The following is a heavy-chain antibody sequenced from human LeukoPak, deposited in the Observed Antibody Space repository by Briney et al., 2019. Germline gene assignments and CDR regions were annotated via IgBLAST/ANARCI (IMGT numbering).Heavy chain of an antibody. V-gene: IGHV4-39*07. J-gene: IGHJ5*02. CDR3: ARTPARRQWLSWFDP. Sequence: SETLSLTCTVSGGSFRSSSYYWGWIRQTPGKGLEWIGCIYYSGSTYYNPSLKSRVTISVDTSKNQFSLKLSSVTAADTAVYYCARTPARRQWLSWFDPWGQGTLVTVSS. CDR2: IYYSGST. CDR1: GGSFRSSSYY. D-gene: IGHD6-19*01.